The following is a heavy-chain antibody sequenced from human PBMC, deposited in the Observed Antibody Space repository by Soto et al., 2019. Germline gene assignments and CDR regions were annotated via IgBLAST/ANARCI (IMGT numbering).Heavy chain of an antibody. J-gene: IGHJ5*02. CDR1: GGSISSGGYY. CDR2: IYYSGST. V-gene: IGHV4-31*03. Sequence: QVQLQESGPGLVKPSQTLSLTCTVSGGSISSGGYYWSWIRQHPGKGLEWIGYIYYSGSTYYNPSLKSRVTISVDTSKNQFSLKLSSVTAAETAVYYCARGAARVFWFDPWGQGTLVTVSS. D-gene: IGHD6-6*01. CDR3: ARGAARVFWFDP.